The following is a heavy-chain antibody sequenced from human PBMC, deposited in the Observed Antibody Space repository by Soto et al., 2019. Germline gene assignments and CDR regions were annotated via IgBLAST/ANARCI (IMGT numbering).Heavy chain of an antibody. CDR1: GYTFTRYG. CDR3: ALVDVYVTPSQQDV. CDR2: INTYNGNK. V-gene: IGHV1-18*01. J-gene: IGHJ6*01. D-gene: IGHD3-16*01. Sequence: QVQLVQSGAEGKNPGASVKVSCKASGYTFTRYGIVWARQAPGQGLEWMGWINTYNGNKNYAQNVQGRVTLTTDTSTSTADMELRSLSTNDTAIYYCALVDVYVTPSQQDVWGQGTKVIVSS.